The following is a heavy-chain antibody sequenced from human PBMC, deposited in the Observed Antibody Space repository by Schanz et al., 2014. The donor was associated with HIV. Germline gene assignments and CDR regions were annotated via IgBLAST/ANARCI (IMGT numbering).Heavy chain of an antibody. V-gene: IGHV3-23*01. CDR2: ISESGGRT. Sequence: EVQLLDSGGGLVQPGGSLRLSCAASGFTFSNFAMTWVRQAPGKGLEWVSTISESGGRTYYADSVKGRFTISRDTSKKTLYLQMNSLRADDTAVYFCAIRTPMVTFGAFDIWGRGTWVTVSS. D-gene: IGHD5-18*01. CDR1: GFTFSNFA. CDR3: AIRTPMVTFGAFDI. J-gene: IGHJ3*02.